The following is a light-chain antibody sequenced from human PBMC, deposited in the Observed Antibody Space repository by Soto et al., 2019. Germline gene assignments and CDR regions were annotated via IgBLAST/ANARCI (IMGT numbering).Light chain of an antibody. J-gene: IGLJ2*01. V-gene: IGLV2-8*01. CDR2: DVN. CDR3: VSYAGSNKPA. CDR1: SSDVGGYNY. Sequence: QSALTQPPSASGCPGQSVAISCSGTSSDVGGYNYVSWNQQHPGKAPKLMIYDVNKRPSGVPDRFSGSKSGNTASLTVSGLKAEDEADYYCVSYAGSNKPAFGGGTKVTVL.